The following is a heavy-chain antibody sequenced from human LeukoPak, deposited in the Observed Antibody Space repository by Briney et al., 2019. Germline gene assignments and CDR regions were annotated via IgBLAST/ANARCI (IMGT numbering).Heavy chain of an antibody. D-gene: IGHD3-22*01. CDR1: GFTFSSYG. J-gene: IGHJ4*02. CDR3: AKAWDYYDSSGSTDY. CDR2: IRYDGSNK. V-gene: IGHV3-30*02. Sequence: GGSLRLSCAASGFTFSSYGMHWVRQAPGKGLEWVAFIRYDGSNKYYADSVKGRFTIARDNSKNTLYLQMNGLRAEDTAVYYCAKAWDYYDSSGSTDYWGQGTLVTVSS.